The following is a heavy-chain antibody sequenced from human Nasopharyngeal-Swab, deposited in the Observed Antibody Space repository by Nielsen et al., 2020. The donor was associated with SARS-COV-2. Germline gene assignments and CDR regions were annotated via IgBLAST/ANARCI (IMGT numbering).Heavy chain of an antibody. CDR1: GFTFSDYY. D-gene: IGHD1-26*01. CDR2: ISSSGSTI. Sequence: GESLKISCAASGFTFSDYYMSWIRQAPGKGLEWVSYISSSGSTIYYADSVKGRFTISRDNAKNSLYLQMNSLIAGDTAVYYCAIVDFGYGGSYFLFDYWGQGTLVTVSS. J-gene: IGHJ4*02. V-gene: IGHV3-11*01. CDR3: AIVDFGYGGSYFLFDY.